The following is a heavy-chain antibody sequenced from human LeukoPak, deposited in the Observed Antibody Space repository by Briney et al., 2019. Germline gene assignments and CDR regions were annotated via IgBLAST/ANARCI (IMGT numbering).Heavy chain of an antibody. Sequence: SETLSLTCTVSGGSISSYYWSWIRQPPGKGLEWIGYIYYSGSTNYNPSLKSRVTISVDTSKNQFSLKLSSVTAADTAAYYCARRPGPYYGMDVWGQGTTVTVSS. CDR1: GGSISSYY. J-gene: IGHJ6*02. CDR3: ARRPGPYYGMDV. CDR2: IYYSGST. V-gene: IGHV4-59*08.